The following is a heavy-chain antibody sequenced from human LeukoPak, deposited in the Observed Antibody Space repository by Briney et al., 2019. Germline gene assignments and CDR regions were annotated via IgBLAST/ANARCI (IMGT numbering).Heavy chain of an antibody. J-gene: IGHJ4*02. CDR3: ARDRPGFGTIESPEY. D-gene: IGHD1-1*01. CDR2: ISGNNGNT. Sequence: ASVKVSCKASGYTFTTYGISWVRPAPGQGLEWMGWISGNNGNTRYTQKLQDRVTMTTDTSTRTAYMELRNLKSDDTAVYYCARDRPGFGTIESPEYWGQGTLVTVSS. CDR1: GYTFTTYG. V-gene: IGHV1-18*01.